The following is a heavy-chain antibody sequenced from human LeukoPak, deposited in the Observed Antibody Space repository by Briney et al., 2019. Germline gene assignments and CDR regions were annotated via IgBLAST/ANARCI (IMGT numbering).Heavy chain of an antibody. J-gene: IGHJ6*02. CDR2: IYYSGST. D-gene: IGHD2-15*01. CDR3: ARDRCSGGSCYGVLADYYYGMDV. V-gene: IGHV4-31*03. CDR1: GGSIRNAEYY. Sequence: PSQTLSLTCTVSGGSIRNAEYYWSWLRQHPGKGLEWIGYIYYSGSTYYNPSLKSRVTISVDTSKNQFSLKLSSVTAADTAVYYCARDRCSGGSCYGVLADYYYGMDVWGQGTTVTVSS.